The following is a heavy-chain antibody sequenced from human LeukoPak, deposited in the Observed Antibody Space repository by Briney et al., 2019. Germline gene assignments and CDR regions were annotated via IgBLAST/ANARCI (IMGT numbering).Heavy chain of an antibody. CDR2: ISAYNGNT. V-gene: IGHV1-18*01. Sequence: ASVKVSCKASGFTFTSSAMQWVRQAPGQGLEWMGWISAYNGNTNYAQKLQGRVTMTTDTSTSTAYMELRSLRSDDTAVYYCARGTQWLVHGDWGQGTLVTVSS. D-gene: IGHD6-19*01. CDR3: ARGTQWLVHGD. CDR1: GFTFTSSA. J-gene: IGHJ4*02.